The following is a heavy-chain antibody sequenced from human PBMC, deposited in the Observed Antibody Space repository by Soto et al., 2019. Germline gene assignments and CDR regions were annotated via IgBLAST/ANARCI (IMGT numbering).Heavy chain of an antibody. V-gene: IGHV4-30-4*01. Sequence: SETLSLTCTVSGGSISSGDYYWSWIRQPPGKGLEWIGYIYYSGSTYYNPSLKSRVTISVDTSKNQFSLKLSSVTAADTAVYYCARVYAGITIFVVVTPAGWYDPWGQGTLVSVSS. CDR3: ARVYAGITIFVVVTPAGWYDP. CDR1: GGSISSGDYY. J-gene: IGHJ5*02. D-gene: IGHD3-3*01. CDR2: IYYSGST.